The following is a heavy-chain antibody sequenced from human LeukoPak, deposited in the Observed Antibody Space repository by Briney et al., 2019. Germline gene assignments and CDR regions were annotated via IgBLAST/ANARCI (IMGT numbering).Heavy chain of an antibody. CDR2: ISAYNGNT. Sequence: ASVKVSCKASGYTFTSNGISWVRQAPGQGLEWMGWISAYNGNTNYAQKLQGRVTMTTDTSTSTAYMELRSLRSDDTAVYYCARNAGYCSGGSCYFDYWGQGTLVTVSS. V-gene: IGHV1-18*01. CDR1: GYTFTSNG. CDR3: ARNAGYCSGGSCYFDY. J-gene: IGHJ4*02. D-gene: IGHD2-15*01.